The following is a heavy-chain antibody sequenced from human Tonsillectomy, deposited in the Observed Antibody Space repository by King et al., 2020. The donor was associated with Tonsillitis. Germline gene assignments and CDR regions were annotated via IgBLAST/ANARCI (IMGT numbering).Heavy chain of an antibody. V-gene: IGHV4-34*01. CDR1: GGSFSGYY. Sequence: VQLQQWGAGLLKPSETLSLTCAVYGGSFSGYYWSWIRQPPGKGLKWIGEINHSGSTNYNPSLKSRVTISVDTSKNQFSLKLSSVTAADTAVYYCAKEREIAVAGGNWFDPWGQGTLVTVSS. D-gene: IGHD6-19*01. CDR2: INHSGST. J-gene: IGHJ5*02. CDR3: AKEREIAVAGGNWFDP.